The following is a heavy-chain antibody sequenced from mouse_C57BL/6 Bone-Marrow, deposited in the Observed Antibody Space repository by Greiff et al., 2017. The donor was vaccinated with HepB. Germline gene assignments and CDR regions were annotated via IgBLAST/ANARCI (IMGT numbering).Heavy chain of an antibody. CDR1: GFNIKDYY. Sequence: VQLQQSGAELVKPGASVKLSCTASGFNIKDYYMHWVKQRTKQGLEWIGRIEPEDGETKYAPKFQGKATITADTSSNTAYLQLSSLTSEDTAVYYCARTFTTVGDDYAMDYWGQGTSVTVSS. V-gene: IGHV14-2*01. CDR2: IEPEDGET. J-gene: IGHJ4*01. CDR3: ARTFTTVGDDYAMDY. D-gene: IGHD1-1*01.